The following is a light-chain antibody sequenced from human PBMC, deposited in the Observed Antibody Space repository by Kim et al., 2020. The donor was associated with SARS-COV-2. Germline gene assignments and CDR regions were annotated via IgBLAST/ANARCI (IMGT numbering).Light chain of an antibody. CDR1: QDISRY. CDR2: TSS. J-gene: IGKJ1*01. Sequence: DIQMTQSPSSLSASVGDRVTITCRASQDISRYLNWYQQKPGKAPKLLIYTSSSLQSRVPSRFTGRGSETDFTLTITSLQPEDFATYYCQQTSSAPRTFGRGAKVDIK. V-gene: IGKV1-39*01. CDR3: QQTSSAPRT.